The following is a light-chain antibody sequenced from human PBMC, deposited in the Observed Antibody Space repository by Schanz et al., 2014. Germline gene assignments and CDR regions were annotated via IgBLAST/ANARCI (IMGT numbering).Light chain of an antibody. Sequence: QSALTQPPSASGSPGQSVTFSCTGTSSDVGGYNYVSWYQQHPGKAPKLMIYEVSKRPSGVPDRFSGSKSGNTASLTISGLQAEDEADYYCCSYAGSSTLGVFGGGTKLTVL. CDR3: CSYAGSSTLGV. J-gene: IGLJ3*02. V-gene: IGLV2-8*01. CDR2: EVS. CDR1: SSDVGGYNY.